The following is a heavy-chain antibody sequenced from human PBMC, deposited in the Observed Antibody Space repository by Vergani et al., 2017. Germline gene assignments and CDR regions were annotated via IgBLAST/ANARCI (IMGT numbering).Heavy chain of an antibody. J-gene: IGHJ5*02. Sequence: QVQLQESGPGLVKPSQTLSLTCTVSGGSISSGGYYWSWIRQHPGKGLEWTGYIYYSGSTYYNPSLKSRVTISVDTSKNQFSLKLSSVTAADTAVYYCAREIKYYYDSSGYDNWFDPWGQGTLVTVSS. CDR3: AREIKYYYDSSGYDNWFDP. D-gene: IGHD3-22*01. CDR1: GGSISSGGYY. CDR2: IYYSGST. V-gene: IGHV4-31*03.